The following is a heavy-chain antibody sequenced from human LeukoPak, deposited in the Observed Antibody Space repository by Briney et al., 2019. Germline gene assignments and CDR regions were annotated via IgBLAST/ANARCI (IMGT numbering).Heavy chain of an antibody. CDR1: GFTFSSHT. CDR2: ISSSSSYK. V-gene: IGHV3-21*01. Sequence: GGSLRLSCAASGFTFSSHTMTWVRQAPGKGLEWVSSISSSSSYKYYADSVKGRFTISRDNAKNSLYLQMNSLRPEDTAAYYCASMGGMDVWGQGTTVTVSS. CDR3: ASMGGMDV. D-gene: IGHD3-10*01. J-gene: IGHJ6*02.